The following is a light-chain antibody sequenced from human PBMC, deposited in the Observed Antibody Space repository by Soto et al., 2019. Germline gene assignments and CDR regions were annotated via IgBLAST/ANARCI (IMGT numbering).Light chain of an antibody. V-gene: IGKV3-20*01. CDR3: QQYGSSPPYT. J-gene: IGKJ2*01. Sequence: EIVLTQSPGTLSLSPGERATLSCRPSQSVSSSYLAWYQQKPGQAPRLLIYGASSRATGIPDRFSGSGSGTDFILTIRRLEPEDLAVYYCQQYGSSPPYTFGQGTKLEIK. CDR2: GAS. CDR1: QSVSSSY.